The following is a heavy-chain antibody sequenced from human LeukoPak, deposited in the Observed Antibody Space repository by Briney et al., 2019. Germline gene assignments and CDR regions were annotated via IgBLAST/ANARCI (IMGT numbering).Heavy chain of an antibody. CDR2: IYHSGST. V-gene: IGHV4-30-2*01. Sequence: SQTLSLTCAVSGGSISSGGYSWSWIRQPPGKGLEWIGYIYHSGSTYYNPSLKSRVTISVDRSKNQFSLKLSSVTAADTAVYYCARGRWGFDYWGQGTLVTVSS. J-gene: IGHJ4*02. CDR1: GGSISSGGYS. CDR3: ARGRWGFDY. D-gene: IGHD5-24*01.